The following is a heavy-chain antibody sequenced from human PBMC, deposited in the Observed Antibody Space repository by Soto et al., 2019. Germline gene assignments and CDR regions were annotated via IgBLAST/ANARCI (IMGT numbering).Heavy chain of an antibody. D-gene: IGHD3-22*01. J-gene: IGHJ5*02. CDR3: ARTSYDSSGKPADP. CDR1: GGSISSGGYY. Sequence: QVQLQESGPGLVKPSQTLSLTSTVSGGSISSGGYYWRWIRQHPGKGLEWIGDIYYSGSTYYNPSLKTRVTISVDTSKNQFSPKLSSVTAADTAVYYCARTSYDSSGKPADPWGQGSLISVSS. V-gene: IGHV4-31*03. CDR2: IYYSGST.